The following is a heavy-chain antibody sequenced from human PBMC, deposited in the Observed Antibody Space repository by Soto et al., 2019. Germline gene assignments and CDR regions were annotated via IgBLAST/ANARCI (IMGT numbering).Heavy chain of an antibody. CDR2: IYYSGST. CDR3: ARDRTYNGFDP. Sequence: QVQLQESGPGLVKPSETLSLTCTVSGGSVSSGSYYWSWIRQPPGKGLEWIGYIYYSGSTNYNPSLKSRVTISVDTAKNQFSLKLSSVTAADTAVYYCARDRTYNGFDPWGQGTLVTVSS. J-gene: IGHJ5*02. V-gene: IGHV4-61*01. CDR1: GGSVSSGSYY.